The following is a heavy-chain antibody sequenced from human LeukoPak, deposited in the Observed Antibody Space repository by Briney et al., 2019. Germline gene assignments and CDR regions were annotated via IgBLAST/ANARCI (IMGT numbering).Heavy chain of an antibody. V-gene: IGHV3-74*01. D-gene: IGHD4-17*01. J-gene: IGHJ4*02. CDR1: GFSFSGYW. CDR3: ARELVSYGDYGY. Sequence: PGGSLRLSCAASGFSFSGYWMHWVRQAPGKGLVWVSRTNADGTIATYADSVEGRFTISRDNAKNTLYLQMSSLRAEDTAVYYCARELVSYGDYGYWGQGTLVTVSS. CDR2: TNADGTIA.